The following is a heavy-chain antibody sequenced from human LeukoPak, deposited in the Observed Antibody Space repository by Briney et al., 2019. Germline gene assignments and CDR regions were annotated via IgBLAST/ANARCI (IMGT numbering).Heavy chain of an antibody. CDR3: ARDGAYGEVVG. J-gene: IGHJ4*02. D-gene: IGHD4-17*01. CDR2: ISSSSSYI. CDR1: GFTFSSYS. V-gene: IGHV3-21*01. Sequence: GGSLRLSCAASGFTFSSYSMNWDRQTPGKGLEWVSSISSSSSYIYYADSVKGRFTISRDNAKNSLYLQMNSLRAEDTAVYYCARDGAYGEVVGWGQGTLVTVSS.